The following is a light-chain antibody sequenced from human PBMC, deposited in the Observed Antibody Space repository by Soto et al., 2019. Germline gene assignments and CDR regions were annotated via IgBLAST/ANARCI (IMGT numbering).Light chain of an antibody. CDR3: SSSTSSNTWV. V-gene: IGLV2-14*01. CDR1: SSDFGGYNY. CDR2: EVT. J-gene: IGLJ3*02. Sequence: QSALTQPASVSGSPGQSITISFTGTSSDFGGYNYVSWYQHLPGKAPKLMIYEVTNRPSGVSNRFSGSKSANTASLTISGLQAEDEADYYCSSSTSSNTWVFGGGTQLTVL.